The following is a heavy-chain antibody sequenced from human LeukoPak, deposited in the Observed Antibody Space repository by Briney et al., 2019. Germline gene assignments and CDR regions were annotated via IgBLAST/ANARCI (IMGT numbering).Heavy chain of an antibody. D-gene: IGHD6-19*01. V-gene: IGHV4-39*01. Sequence: PSETLSLTCTVSGGSISSSSYYWGWIRQPPGKGLEWIGSIYYSGSTYYNPSLKSRVTISVDTSKNQFSLNLSPVTAADTAVYYCARHQLYSSGWYRPANYFDYWGQGTLVTVSS. J-gene: IGHJ4*02. CDR1: GGSISSSSYY. CDR2: IYYSGST. CDR3: ARHQLYSSGWYRPANYFDY.